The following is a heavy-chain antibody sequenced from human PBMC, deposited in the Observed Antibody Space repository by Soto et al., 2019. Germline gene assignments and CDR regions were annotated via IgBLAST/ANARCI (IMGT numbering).Heavy chain of an antibody. CDR3: ARDPIIYGVEMATILDY. CDR2: ISAYNGNT. CDR1: GYTFTSYG. V-gene: IGHV1-18*01. D-gene: IGHD5-12*01. J-gene: IGHJ4*02. Sequence: QVQLVQSGTEVKKPGASVKVSCKASGYTFTSYGISWVRQAPGQELEWMGWISAYNGNTNYAQKLQGRVTMTTDTSTSTAYMELRSLRSDDTAVYYCARDPIIYGVEMATILDYWGQGTLVTVSS.